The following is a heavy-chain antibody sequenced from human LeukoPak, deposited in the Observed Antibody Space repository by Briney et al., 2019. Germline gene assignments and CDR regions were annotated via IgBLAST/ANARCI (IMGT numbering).Heavy chain of an antibody. CDR2: VSGSGGST. CDR3: AKDKNQGARLGSFDY. J-gene: IGHJ4*02. D-gene: IGHD1-26*01. Sequence: RGSVRLSCAASGFTFSSYVMSWVRQAPGKGLECVSVVSGSGGSTYYADSVKGRFTISRDNSENTLYLQMNSLRAEDTAVYYCAKDKNQGARLGSFDYWGQGALVTVSP. V-gene: IGHV3-23*01. CDR1: GFTFSSYV.